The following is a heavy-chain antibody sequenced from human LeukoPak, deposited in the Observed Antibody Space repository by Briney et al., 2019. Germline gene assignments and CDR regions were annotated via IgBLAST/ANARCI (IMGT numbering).Heavy chain of an antibody. Sequence: GGSLRLYCAASGFTFSSYWMSWVRQAAGKGLEWVANIKQDGSEKYYVDSVKGRFTISRDNAKNSLYLQMNSLRAEDTAVYYCARDRDTIFGVVIHYYYYYGMDVWGQGTTVTVSS. V-gene: IGHV3-7*01. CDR1: GFTFSSYW. J-gene: IGHJ6*02. D-gene: IGHD3-3*01. CDR3: ARDRDTIFGVVIHYYYYYGMDV. CDR2: IKQDGSEK.